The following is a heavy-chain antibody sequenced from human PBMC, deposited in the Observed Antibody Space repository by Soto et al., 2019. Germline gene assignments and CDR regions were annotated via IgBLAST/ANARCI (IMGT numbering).Heavy chain of an antibody. CDR1: GGSISSGVYY. J-gene: IGHJ6*02. D-gene: IGHD5-12*01. Sequence: PSAALSLTCTVSGGSISSGVYYWLWIRQHPGKVLDWIGYIYYSGITYYNPSLKSRVTISVDTSKNQVSLKLSSVTAADTAVYYGARDLRGNCGYDMGAPYYYCMGVGGQGTRVTVS. CDR3: ARDLRGNCGYDMGAPYYYCMGV. V-gene: IGHV4-31*03. CDR2: IYYSGIT.